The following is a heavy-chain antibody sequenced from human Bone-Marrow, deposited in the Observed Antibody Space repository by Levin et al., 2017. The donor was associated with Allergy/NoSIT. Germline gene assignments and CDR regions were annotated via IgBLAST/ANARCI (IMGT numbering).Heavy chain of an antibody. CDR2: ISWDASTT. Sequence: GGSLRLSCAASGFTFNDYTMHWVRQAPQRGLEWVSLISWDASTTYYADSVRGRSTISRDNSKNALYLQLNSLTTEDTALYYCAKDLSPRIAVTGNIEYWGQGTVVTVSS. D-gene: IGHD6-19*01. V-gene: IGHV3-43*01. J-gene: IGHJ4*02. CDR1: GFTFNDYT. CDR3: AKDLSPRIAVTGNIEY.